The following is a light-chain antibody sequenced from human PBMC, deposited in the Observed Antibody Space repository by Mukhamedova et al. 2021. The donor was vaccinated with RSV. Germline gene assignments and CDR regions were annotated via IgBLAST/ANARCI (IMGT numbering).Light chain of an antibody. Sequence: WYQRRVHGKAPNLLIYAASSFQSGVPSRFSGSGSGTDFTLTISSLQSEDFATYYCQQSYSTPFTFGGGAKVEIK. V-gene: IGKV1-39*01. CDR3: QQSYSTPFT. CDR2: AAS. J-gene: IGKJ4*01.